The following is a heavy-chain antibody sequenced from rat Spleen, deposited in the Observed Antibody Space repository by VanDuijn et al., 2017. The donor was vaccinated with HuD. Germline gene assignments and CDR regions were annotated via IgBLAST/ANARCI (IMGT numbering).Heavy chain of an antibody. CDR2: ISPTGGST. Sequence: EVQLVESGGGLVQPGRSLKLSCAASGFTFNNYGMHWIRQAPTEGLEWVTSISPTGGSTFYRDSVKGRFTVSRDIAKNTLYLQMDSLRSEDTATYYCARRHYGYTDYFDYWGQGVMVTVSS. D-gene: IGHD1-4*01. J-gene: IGHJ2*01. V-gene: IGHV5-19*01. CDR1: GFTFNNYG. CDR3: ARRHYGYTDYFDY.